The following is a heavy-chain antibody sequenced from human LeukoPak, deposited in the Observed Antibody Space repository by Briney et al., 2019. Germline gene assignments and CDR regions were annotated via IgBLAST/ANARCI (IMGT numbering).Heavy chain of an antibody. D-gene: IGHD2-2*01. CDR1: GYNFDRYG. Sequence: APVKVSCKGSGYNFDRYGVNWVRQAPGQGLEWMGWISTSSVNTNYAQKFQGRLTMTTDTSTSTAYMELRSLRSDDTAVYYCTRDFDNPENSCPSTSCIDVWGQGTTVTVSS. CDR3: TRDFDNPENSCPSTSCIDV. J-gene: IGHJ6*02. V-gene: IGHV1-18*01. CDR2: ISTSSVNT.